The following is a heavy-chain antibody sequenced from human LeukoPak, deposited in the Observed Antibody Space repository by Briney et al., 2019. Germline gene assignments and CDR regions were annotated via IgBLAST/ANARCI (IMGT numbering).Heavy chain of an antibody. CDR3: ATTSVWTRALDS. CDR2: INPYSGNT. J-gene: IGHJ4*02. Sequence: ASVKVSCKASGYNFFSYNITWVRQAPGLGLECMGWINPYSGNTTYPQKLRGRVTMTTDTSTSTAYMEQRSLRSDDTAMYYCATTSVWTRALDSWGQGALVTVSS. CDR1: GYNFFSYN. D-gene: IGHD6-19*01. V-gene: IGHV1-18*04.